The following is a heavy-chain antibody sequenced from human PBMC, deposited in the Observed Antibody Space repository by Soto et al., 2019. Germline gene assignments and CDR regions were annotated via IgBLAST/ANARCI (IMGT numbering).Heavy chain of an antibody. CDR3: ARRVTGGGERFDP. V-gene: IGHV4-30-4*01. Sequence: SETLSLTCTVSGASVSSDNYYWTWIRQPPGKNLEWIGYIYSSGNTNYNPSLRSRVTMSKDTSKKQFSLKLSSLTAADTAVYYCARRVTGGGERFDPWGQGTLVT. J-gene: IGHJ5*02. CDR2: IYSSGNT. CDR1: GASVSSDNYY. D-gene: IGHD7-27*01.